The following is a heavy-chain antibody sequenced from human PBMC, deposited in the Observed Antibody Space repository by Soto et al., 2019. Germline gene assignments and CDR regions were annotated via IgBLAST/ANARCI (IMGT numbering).Heavy chain of an antibody. J-gene: IGHJ5*02. CDR1: GASISGFY. V-gene: IGHV4-4*07. Sequence: PSETLSLTCTVSGASISGFYWSWIRKSAGKGLEWIGRIYATGTTDYNPSLKSRVMMSVDTSKKQFSLKLRSVTAADTAVFYCVREETKTLGDWFDPWGKEIWVTVS. CDR2: IYATGTT. CDR3: VREETKTLGDWFDP. D-gene: IGHD1-1*01.